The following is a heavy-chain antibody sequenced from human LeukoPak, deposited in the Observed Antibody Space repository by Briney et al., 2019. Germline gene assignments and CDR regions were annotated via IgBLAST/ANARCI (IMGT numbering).Heavy chain of an antibody. J-gene: IGHJ4*02. D-gene: IGHD2-2*02. V-gene: IGHV1-18*01. CDR3: ARTDIVVVPAAIQDY. CDR1: GYTFTSYG. Sequence: ASVKVSCKASGYTFTSYGISWVRQAPGQGLEWMGWISAYNGNTNYAQKLQGRVTMTTDTSTSTAYTELRSLRSDDTAVYYCARTDIVVVPAAIQDYWGQGTLVTVSS. CDR2: ISAYNGNT.